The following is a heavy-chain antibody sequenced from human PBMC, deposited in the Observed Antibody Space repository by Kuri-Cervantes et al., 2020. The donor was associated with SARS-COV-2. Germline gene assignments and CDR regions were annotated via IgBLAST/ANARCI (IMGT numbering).Heavy chain of an antibody. D-gene: IGHD5-18*01. V-gene: IGHV4-39*01. Sequence: SETLSLTCTVSGGSISSSSYYWGWIRQPPGKGLEWIGSIYYSGSTYYNPSLKSRVTISVDTFKNQFSLKLSSVTAADTAVYYCASQVDTAMAFDYWGQGTLVTVSS. CDR1: GGSISSSSYY. CDR2: IYYSGST. J-gene: IGHJ4*02. CDR3: ASQVDTAMAFDY.